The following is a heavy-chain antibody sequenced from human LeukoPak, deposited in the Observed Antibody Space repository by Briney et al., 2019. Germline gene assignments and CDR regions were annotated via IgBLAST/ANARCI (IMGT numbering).Heavy chain of an antibody. Sequence: SETLSLTCAVYSEPFIGYYWSWIRQPPGRGLEWIGEINHSGSTKYNPSLKSRVTISVVTSKNQFSLKMRSVTAADTAVYYCAREREGYFDLWGRGTLVTVSS. J-gene: IGHJ2*01. CDR2: INHSGST. CDR3: AREREGYFDL. CDR1: SEPFIGYY. V-gene: IGHV4-34*01.